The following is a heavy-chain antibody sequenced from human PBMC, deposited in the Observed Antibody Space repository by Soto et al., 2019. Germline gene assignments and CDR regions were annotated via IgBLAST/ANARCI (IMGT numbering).Heavy chain of an antibody. CDR1: GFTFSTYA. CDR2: ISGSGGNT. Sequence: EVQLLESGGGLVQPGGSLRLSCAASGFTFSTYAMSWVRQAPGKGLEWVSAISGSGGNTYYADSVKGRFTISRDNSKNTLDLQMNSLRAEDTAVYSCALGYWARDAFDLWGQGTMVTVSS. D-gene: IGHD2-15*01. V-gene: IGHV3-23*01. CDR3: ALGYWARDAFDL. J-gene: IGHJ3*01.